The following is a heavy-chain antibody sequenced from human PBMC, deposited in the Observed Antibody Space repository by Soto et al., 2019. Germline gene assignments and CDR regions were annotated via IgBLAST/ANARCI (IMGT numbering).Heavy chain of an antibody. J-gene: IGHJ5*02. CDR2: IYYDGST. Sequence: SETLSLTCTVSGDSISSSNNYWSWIRQPPGKGLEWIGYIYYDGSTSYNPSLRSRVTISVDTSKNQFSLILSSVTSADTAVYYCARDQLSSGLYVWFDPWGQGTLVTSPQ. D-gene: IGHD6-25*01. CDR3: ARDQLSSGLYVWFDP. V-gene: IGHV4-61*01. CDR1: GDSISSSNNY.